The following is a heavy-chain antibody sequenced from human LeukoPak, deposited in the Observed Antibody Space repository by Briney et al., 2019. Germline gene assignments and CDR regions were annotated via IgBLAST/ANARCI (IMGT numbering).Heavy chain of an antibody. CDR2: IYIGGST. J-gene: IGHJ3*02. CDR3: ARDNVYYYDSSGYASDI. Sequence: GGSLRLSCAASGFTVSSNYMSWVRQAPGKGLGWVSVIYIGGSTYYADSVKGRFTISRENSKNTLYLQMNSLRAEDTAVYYCARDNVYYYDSSGYASDIWGQGTMVTVSS. V-gene: IGHV3-53*01. D-gene: IGHD3-22*01. CDR1: GFTVSSNY.